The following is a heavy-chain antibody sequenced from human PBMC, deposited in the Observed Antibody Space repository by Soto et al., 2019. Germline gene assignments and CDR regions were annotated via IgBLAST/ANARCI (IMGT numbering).Heavy chain of an antibody. J-gene: IGHJ6*02. D-gene: IGHD3-3*01. V-gene: IGHV1-69*13. CDR3: ARGGGYHYDFWSGPSYYGMDV. CDR2: IIPIFGTA. Sequence: SVKVSCKASGGTFSSYAISWVRQAPGQGLEWMGGIIPIFGTANYAQKFQGRVTITADESTSTAYMELSSLRSEDTAVYYCARGGGYHYDFWSGPSYYGMDVWGQGTTVTSP. CDR1: GGTFSSYA.